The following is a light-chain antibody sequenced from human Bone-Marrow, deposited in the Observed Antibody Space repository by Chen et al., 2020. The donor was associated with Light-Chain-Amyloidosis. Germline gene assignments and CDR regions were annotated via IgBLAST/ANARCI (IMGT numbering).Light chain of an antibody. CDR2: EVS. J-gene: IGLJ2*01. CDR1: SSDVGGYNY. Sequence: QSALTQPPSASGSPGQSVTISCTGTSSDVGGYNYVSWYQQHPGKAPKLMIYEVSKRPSGVPARFAGSKSGNTASLTVSGLQAEDEADYYGGSYAGSNYYIFGGGTKLTVL. CDR3: GSYAGSNYYI. V-gene: IGLV2-8*01.